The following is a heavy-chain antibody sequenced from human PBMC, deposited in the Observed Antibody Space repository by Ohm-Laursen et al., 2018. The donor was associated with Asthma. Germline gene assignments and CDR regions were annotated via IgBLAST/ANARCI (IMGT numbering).Heavy chain of an antibody. D-gene: IGHD3-10*01. CDR1: GFTFSYYA. CDR3: ASGHYYGSGSY. Sequence: SSLRLSCAASGFTFSYYAIHWVRQAPGKGLEWVSVISFDGSNQYYADSVKGRFTVSRDDSKNTLYLQMDSLRPEDTAVYYCASGHYYGSGSYWGQGTLVTVSS. CDR2: ISFDGSNQ. J-gene: IGHJ4*02. V-gene: IGHV3-30-3*02.